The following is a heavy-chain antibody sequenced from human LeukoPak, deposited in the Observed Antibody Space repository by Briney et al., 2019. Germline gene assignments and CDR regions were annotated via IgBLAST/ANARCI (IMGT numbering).Heavy chain of an antibody. CDR3: ARAGITMVRGAEFDY. D-gene: IGHD3-10*01. CDR2: INPNSGGT. V-gene: IGHV1-2*02. J-gene: IGHJ4*02. CDR1: GYTSTGYY. Sequence: GASVKVSCKASGYTSTGYYMHWVRQAPGQGLEWMGWINPNSGGTNYAQKFQGRVTMTRGTSISTAYMELSRLRSDDTAVYYCARAGITMVRGAEFDYWGQGTLVTVSS.